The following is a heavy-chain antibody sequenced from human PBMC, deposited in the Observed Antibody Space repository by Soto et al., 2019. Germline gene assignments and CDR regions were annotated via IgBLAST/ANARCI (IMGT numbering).Heavy chain of an antibody. J-gene: IGHJ5*02. D-gene: IGHD1-7*01. V-gene: IGHV4-59*02. CDR2: IYYIGAS. CDR1: GASVSSYY. CDR3: ARTPETRDWLDP. Sequence: QVQLQQSGPGLVRPSETLSLSCSVSGASVSSYYWSWVRQPPGKGLEWIGYIYYIGASNYNPSLNPRVTISVDTSKNHFSLKLTSVTAADTAVYYCARTPETRDWLDPWGQGTLVTVSS.